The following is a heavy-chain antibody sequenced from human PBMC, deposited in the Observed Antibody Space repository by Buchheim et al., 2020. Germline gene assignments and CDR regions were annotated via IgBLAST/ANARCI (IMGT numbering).Heavy chain of an antibody. Sequence: QVQLVQSGAEVKKPGASVKVSCKASGYTITGYYMHWVRQAPGQGLEWMGWINPNNGDTNYAQKFQGRVTMTRDTSISTVYMELSRLRSDDTAVYYCARGRVGANRPWYYYGMDVWGQGTT. CDR2: INPNNGDT. D-gene: IGHD1-26*01. V-gene: IGHV1-2*02. CDR3: ARGRVGANRPWYYYGMDV. J-gene: IGHJ6*02. CDR1: GYTITGYY.